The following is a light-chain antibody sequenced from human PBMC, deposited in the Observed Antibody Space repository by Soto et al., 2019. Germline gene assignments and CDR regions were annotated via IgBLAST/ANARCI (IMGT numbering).Light chain of an antibody. J-gene: IGKJ5*01. Sequence: EIVMTQSPGILSLSPGERAILSCRASQRIGSSVAWYQQRPGQAPRLLIYAASFRATGVPDRFGGSGSATDFRLTISRLEPEDFAMYFCQQYGSSPITFGQGTRLE. CDR1: QRIGSS. V-gene: IGKV3-20*01. CDR3: QQYGSSPIT. CDR2: AAS.